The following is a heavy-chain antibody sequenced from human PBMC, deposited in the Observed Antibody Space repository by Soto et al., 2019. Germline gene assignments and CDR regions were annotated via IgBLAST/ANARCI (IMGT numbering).Heavy chain of an antibody. CDR1: GYSFTNYW. Sequence: PGESLKISCKGSGYSFTNYWIGWVRQMPGKGLEWMGIIYPGDSDTRYSPSFQGQVTISADKSISTAYLQWSSLKASDTAMYYCARLQAAAGDNDLTFDYWGQGTLVTVSS. D-gene: IGHD6-13*01. CDR2: IYPGDSDT. J-gene: IGHJ4*02. V-gene: IGHV5-51*01. CDR3: ARLQAAAGDNDLTFDY.